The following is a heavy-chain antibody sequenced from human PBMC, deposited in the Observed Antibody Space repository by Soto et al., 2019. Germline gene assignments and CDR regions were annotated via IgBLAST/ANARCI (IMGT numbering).Heavy chain of an antibody. CDR3: ARGGYSYYYGMDV. CDR1: GGSISSYY. CDR2: IYYSGST. D-gene: IGHD5-12*01. J-gene: IGHJ6*02. V-gene: IGHV4-59*01. Sequence: QVQLQESGPGLVKPSETLSLTCTVSGGSISSYYWSWIRQPPGKGLEWIGYIYYSGSTNYNPSLKSRVTISVDTSKNQFSLKLSSVTAADTAVYYCARGGYSYYYGMDVWGQGTTVTVSS.